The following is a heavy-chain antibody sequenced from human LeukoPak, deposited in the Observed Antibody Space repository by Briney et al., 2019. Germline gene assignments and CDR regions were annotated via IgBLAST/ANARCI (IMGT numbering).Heavy chain of an antibody. V-gene: IGHV3-30-3*01. J-gene: IGHJ2*01. CDR3: ARGGDGYSNYGYFDL. CDR2: ISYDGSNK. CDR1: GFTFSSYA. Sequence: PGGSLRLSCAASGFTFSSYAMHWVRQAPGKGLEWVAVISYDGSNKYYADSVKGRFTISRDNSKNTLYLQMNSLRAEDTAVYYCARGGDGYSNYGYFDLWGRGTLVTVSS. D-gene: IGHD4-11*01.